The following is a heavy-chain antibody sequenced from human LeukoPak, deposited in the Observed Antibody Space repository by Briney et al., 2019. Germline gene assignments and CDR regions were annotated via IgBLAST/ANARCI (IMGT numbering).Heavy chain of an antibody. CDR1: GGSISSGDYY. Sequence: PSETLSLTCTVSGGSISSGDYYWSWIRQPPGQGLEWIGYIYYSGSTYYNPSLKSRVTISVDTSKNQFSLKLSSVTAADTAVYYCARDDSARYQLLSTAYYYGMDVWGQGTTVTVSS. CDR2: IYYSGST. V-gene: IGHV4-30-4*01. CDR3: ARDDSARYQLLSTAYYYGMDV. D-gene: IGHD2-2*01. J-gene: IGHJ6*02.